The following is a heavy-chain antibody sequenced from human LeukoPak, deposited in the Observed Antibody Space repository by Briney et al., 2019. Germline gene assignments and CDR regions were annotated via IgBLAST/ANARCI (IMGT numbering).Heavy chain of an antibody. J-gene: IGHJ6*02. CDR3: ASEIYYDSSDLYYYYGMDV. D-gene: IGHD3-22*01. CDR2: FDPEDGET. CDR1: GHILTEVS. V-gene: IGHV1-24*01. Sequence: ASVKVSCKVSGHILTEVSMHWVRQAPGKGLERMGGFDPEDGETIYAQKFQGRVTMTEDTSTDTAYMELSSLRSEDTAVYYCASEIYYDSSDLYYYYGMDVWGQGTTVTVSS.